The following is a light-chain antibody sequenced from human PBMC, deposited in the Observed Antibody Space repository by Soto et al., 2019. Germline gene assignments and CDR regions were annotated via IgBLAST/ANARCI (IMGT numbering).Light chain of an antibody. CDR2: WAS. CDR1: QSVLYSSNNKNY. CDR3: QQYYSSLVT. V-gene: IGKV4-1*01. Sequence: DIVMTQSPDSLAVSLGDRATINCKSSQSVLYSSNNKNYLAWYQQKPGQPPKLLIYWASTRESGVPDRFSGSGSGREFTLTISSLQAEDVAVYYCQQYYSSLVTFGGGTKVEIK. J-gene: IGKJ4*01.